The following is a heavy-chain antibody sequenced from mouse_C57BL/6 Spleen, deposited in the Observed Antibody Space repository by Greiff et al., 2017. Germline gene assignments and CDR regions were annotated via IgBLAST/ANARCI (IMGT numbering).Heavy chain of an antibody. CDR2: ISYDGSN. D-gene: IGHD2-12*01. J-gene: IGHJ2*01. CDR3: ARAHSPYYFDY. Sequence: EVKLVESGPGLVKPSQSLSLTCSVTGYSITSGYYWNWIRQFPGNKLEWMGYISYDGSNNYNPSLKNRISITRDTSKNQCFLKLNSVTTEDTATYYCARAHSPYYFDYWGQGTTITVSS. V-gene: IGHV3-6*01. CDR1: GYSITSGYY.